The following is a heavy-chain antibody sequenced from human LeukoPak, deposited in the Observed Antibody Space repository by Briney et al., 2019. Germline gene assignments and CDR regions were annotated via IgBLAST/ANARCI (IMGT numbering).Heavy chain of an antibody. CDR1: GFTFSSYA. Sequence: GSLRLSCAASGFTFSSYAMHWVRQAPGKGLEWVAVISYDGSNKYYADSVKGRFTISRDNSKNTLYLQMNSLRAEDTAVYYCARASKGAATRFDYWGQGTLVTVSS. CDR2: ISYDGSNK. J-gene: IGHJ4*02. V-gene: IGHV3-30-3*01. D-gene: IGHD2-15*01. CDR3: ARASKGAATRFDY.